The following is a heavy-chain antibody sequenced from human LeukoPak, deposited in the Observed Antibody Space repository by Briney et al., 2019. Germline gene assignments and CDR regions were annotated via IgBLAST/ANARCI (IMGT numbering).Heavy chain of an antibody. V-gene: IGHV4-34*01. CDR3: GGRTSYFDY. CDR2: INHSGST. Sequence: SETLSLTCDVYGGSFSGYYWSWIRQPPGKGLEWIGEINHSGSTNYNPSLKSRVTISVDTSKNQFSLKLSSVTAADTAVYYCGGRTSYFDYWGQGTLVTVSS. D-gene: IGHD1-7*01. J-gene: IGHJ4*02. CDR1: GGSFSGYY.